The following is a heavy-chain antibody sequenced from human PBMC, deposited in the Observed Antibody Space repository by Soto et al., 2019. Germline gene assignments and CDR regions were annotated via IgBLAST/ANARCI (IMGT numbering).Heavy chain of an antibody. D-gene: IGHD5-12*01. CDR1: GSTFSSYA. CDR3: AKQVTGMATIVFYYFDY. J-gene: IGHJ4*02. CDR2: ISGSGGST. V-gene: IGHV3-23*01. Sequence: GGSLRLSCAASGSTFSSYAMSWVRQAPGKGLEWVSAISGSGGSTYYADSVKGRFTISRDNSKNTLYLQMNSLRAEDTAVYYCAKQVTGMATIVFYYFDYWGQGTLVTVSS.